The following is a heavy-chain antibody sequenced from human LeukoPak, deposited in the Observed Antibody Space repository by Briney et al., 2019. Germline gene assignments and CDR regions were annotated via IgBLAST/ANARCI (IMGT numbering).Heavy chain of an antibody. J-gene: IGHJ3*02. D-gene: IGHD3-10*01. CDR3: ARVYYYGSGSAHDAFDI. Sequence: SETLSLTCAVYGGSFSGYYWSWIRQPPGKGREWIEQINHSGSTNYNPSLKSRVTISVDTSKNQFSLKLSSVTAADTAVYYCARVYYYGSGSAHDAFDIWGQGTMVTVSS. CDR2: INHSGST. V-gene: IGHV4-34*01. CDR1: GGSFSGYY.